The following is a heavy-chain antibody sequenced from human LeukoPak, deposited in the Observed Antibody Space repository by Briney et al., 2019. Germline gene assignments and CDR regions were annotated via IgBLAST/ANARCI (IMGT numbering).Heavy chain of an antibody. Sequence: GGSLRLSCAASGFTFSSHAMSWVRQAPGKGLEWVSGISGSGGSTYYADSVKGRFTISRDNSKNMLYLQMNSLRAEDTAVYYCARDRDSSSWSSRRVGDYFDYWGQGTLVTVSS. CDR3: ARDRDSSSWSSRRVGDYFDY. D-gene: IGHD6-13*01. J-gene: IGHJ4*02. CDR1: GFTFSSHA. V-gene: IGHV3-23*01. CDR2: ISGSGGST.